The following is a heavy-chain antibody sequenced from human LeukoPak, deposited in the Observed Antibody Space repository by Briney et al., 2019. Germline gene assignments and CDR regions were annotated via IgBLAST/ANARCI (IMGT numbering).Heavy chain of an antibody. V-gene: IGHV1-2*02. CDR2: INPNSGGT. CDR3: ARVDWELLEGDYMDV. Sequence: GASVKVSCKASGYTFTGYYMHWVRHAPGQGLEWMGWINPNSGGTNYAQKFQGRVTMTRDTSISTAYMELSRLRSDDTAVYYCARVDWELLEGDYMDVWGKGTTVTVSS. CDR1: GYTFTGYY. D-gene: IGHD1-26*01. J-gene: IGHJ6*03.